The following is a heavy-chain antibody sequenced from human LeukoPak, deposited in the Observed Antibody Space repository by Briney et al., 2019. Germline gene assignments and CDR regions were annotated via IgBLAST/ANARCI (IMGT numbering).Heavy chain of an antibody. CDR2: ISSSSSTI. D-gene: IGHD3-22*01. Sequence: SGGSLRLSCAASGFTFSSYSMNWVRQAPGKGLEWVSYISSSSSTIYYADSVKGRFTISRDNAKNSLYLQMNSLRAEDTAVYYCARDKDYYDSSGLGDYWGQGTLVTVSS. V-gene: IGHV3-48*01. J-gene: IGHJ4*02. CDR3: ARDKDYYDSSGLGDY. CDR1: GFTFSSYS.